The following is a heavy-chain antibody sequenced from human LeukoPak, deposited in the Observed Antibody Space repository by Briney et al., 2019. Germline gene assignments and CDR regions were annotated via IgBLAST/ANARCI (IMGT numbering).Heavy chain of an antibody. D-gene: IGHD5-24*01. CDR2: INPNSDDT. V-gene: IGHV1-2*02. Sequence: ASVKVSCKASGYTFTDYYMHWVRQAPGQGLEWMGWINPNSDDTKYARKFQGRVTMTRGTSISTAYMELTRLRSDDTAVYYCTRGPNYSASDWFDPWGQGTLVTVSS. J-gene: IGHJ5*02. CDR1: GYTFTDYY. CDR3: TRGPNYSASDWFDP.